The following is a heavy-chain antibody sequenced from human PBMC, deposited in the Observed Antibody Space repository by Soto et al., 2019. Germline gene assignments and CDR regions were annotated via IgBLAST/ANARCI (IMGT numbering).Heavy chain of an antibody. J-gene: IGHJ3*02. CDR3: ARTRGYGDYDVLGDAFDI. D-gene: IGHD4-17*01. Sequence: QVQLVQSGAEAKKPGASVKVSCKASGYTFTGYYMHWVRQAPGQGLEWMGWINPNSGGTNYAQKFQGRVTMTRDTSISTAYMGLGRLRSDETAVYYCARTRGYGDYDVLGDAFDIWGQGTMVTVSS. CDR1: GYTFTGYY. CDR2: INPNSGGT. V-gene: IGHV1-2*02.